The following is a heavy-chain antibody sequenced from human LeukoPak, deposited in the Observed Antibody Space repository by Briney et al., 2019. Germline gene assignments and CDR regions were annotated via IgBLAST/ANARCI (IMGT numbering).Heavy chain of an antibody. V-gene: IGHV3-9*01. CDR2: ISWNSGSI. CDR1: GFTFDDYA. J-gene: IGHJ4*02. Sequence: GGSLRLSCAASGFTFDDYAMHWVRQAPGKGLEWVSGISWNSGSIGYADSVKGRFTISRDNAKNSLYLQMNSLRAEDTALYFCASGIRERGFDYWGQGTLVTVSS. D-gene: IGHD3-3*01. CDR3: ASGIRERGFDY.